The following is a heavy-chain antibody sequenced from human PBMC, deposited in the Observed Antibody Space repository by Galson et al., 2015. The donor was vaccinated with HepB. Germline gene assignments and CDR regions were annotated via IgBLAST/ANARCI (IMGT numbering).Heavy chain of an antibody. CDR3: ARDPGSYYDFWSGYYTAYYYYYYMDV. Sequence: SLRLSCAASGFTFSSYSMNWVRQAPGKGLEWVSSISSSSSYIYYADSVKGRFTISRDNAKNSLYLQMNSLRAEDTAVYYCARDPGSYYDFWSGYYTAYYYYYYMDVWGKGTTVTVSS. CDR1: GFTFSSYS. V-gene: IGHV3-21*01. CDR2: ISSSSSYI. D-gene: IGHD3-3*01. J-gene: IGHJ6*03.